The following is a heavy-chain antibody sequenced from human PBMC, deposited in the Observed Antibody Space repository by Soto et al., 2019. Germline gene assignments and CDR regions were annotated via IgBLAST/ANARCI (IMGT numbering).Heavy chain of an antibody. J-gene: IGHJ4*02. V-gene: IGHV4-39*01. CDR1: GGSISTTAYY. Sequence: PSETLSLTCTVSGGSISTTAYYWDWVRQPPGKGLEWIGSIFNRGNTFYNPSLKSRVSLSTDTSKNQFPLNLISVTAADTAVYFCAGRDTGYTATSYAPGDYWGQGIQVTVSS. D-gene: IGHD1-1*01. CDR2: IFNRGNT. CDR3: AGRDTGYTATSYAPGDY.